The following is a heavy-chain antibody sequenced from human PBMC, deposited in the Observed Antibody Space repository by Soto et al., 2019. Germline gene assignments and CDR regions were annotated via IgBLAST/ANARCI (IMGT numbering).Heavy chain of an antibody. D-gene: IGHD6-13*01. J-gene: IGHJ4*02. V-gene: IGHV4-31*03. Sequence: SETLSLTYTVSGVSISSGGYYWSWIRQHPGKGLEWIGYIYYSGSTYYNPSLKSRVTISVDTSKNQFSLKLSSVTAADTAVYYCARGGIAAAAPPDYWGQGTLVTVS. CDR3: ARGGIAAAAPPDY. CDR2: IYYSGST. CDR1: GVSISSGGYY.